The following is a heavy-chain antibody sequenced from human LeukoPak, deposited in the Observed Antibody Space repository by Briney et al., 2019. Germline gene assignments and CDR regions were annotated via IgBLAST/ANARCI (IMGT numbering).Heavy chain of an antibody. CDR3: AKAGLLLLSSGFAY. CDR1: GFTSSSYA. J-gene: IGHJ4*02. CDR2: VSGSGDRM. V-gene: IGHV3-23*01. Sequence: GGSLRLSCAASGFTSSSYALNWVRQAPGKGLEWVATVSGSGDRMYHADSVKGRFTISRDNSKNTIYLQMNSLRAEDTAVYYCAKAGLLLLSSGFAYWGQGTLVTVSS. D-gene: IGHD3-22*01.